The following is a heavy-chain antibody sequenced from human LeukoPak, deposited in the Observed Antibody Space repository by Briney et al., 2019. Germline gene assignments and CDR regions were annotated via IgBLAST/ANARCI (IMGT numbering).Heavy chain of an antibody. CDR1: GGSISSYY. D-gene: IGHD3-10*01. CDR2: IYYSGST. Sequence: PSETLSLTCTVSGGSISSYYWSWIRQPPGKGLEWIGYIYYSGSTNYNPSLKSRVTISVDTSKNQFSLKLSSVTAADTAVYYCARDDVTMDAFDIWGQGTMVTVSS. J-gene: IGHJ3*02. CDR3: ARDDVTMDAFDI. V-gene: IGHV4-59*01.